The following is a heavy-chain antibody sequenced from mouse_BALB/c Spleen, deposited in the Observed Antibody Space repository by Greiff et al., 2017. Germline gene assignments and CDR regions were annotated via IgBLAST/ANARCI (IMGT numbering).Heavy chain of an antibody. CDR2: ISSGGSYT. J-gene: IGHJ2*01. CDR3: ARYGNYVDY. Sequence: EVKLMESGGGLVKPGGSLKLSCAASGFTFSSYAMSWVRQTPEKRLEWVATISSGGSYTYYPDSVKGRFTISRDNAKNTLYLQMSSLRSEDTAMYYCARYGNYVDYWGQGTTLTVSS. V-gene: IGHV5-9-3*01. CDR1: GFTFSSYA. D-gene: IGHD2-1*01.